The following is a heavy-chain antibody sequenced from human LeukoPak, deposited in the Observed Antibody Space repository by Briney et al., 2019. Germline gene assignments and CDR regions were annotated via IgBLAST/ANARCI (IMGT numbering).Heavy chain of an antibody. V-gene: IGHV3-20*04. CDR2: INWNGGST. CDR1: GFTFDDYG. J-gene: IGHJ4*02. CDR3: ARVSDISVAAYFDY. D-gene: IGHD6-19*01. Sequence: GGSLRLSCAASGFTFDDYGLSWVRQAPGKGLEWVSNINWNGGSTGYADSVRGRFTISRDNAKNSLYLQMNSLRAEDTALYYCARVSDISVAAYFDYWGQGTLVTVSS.